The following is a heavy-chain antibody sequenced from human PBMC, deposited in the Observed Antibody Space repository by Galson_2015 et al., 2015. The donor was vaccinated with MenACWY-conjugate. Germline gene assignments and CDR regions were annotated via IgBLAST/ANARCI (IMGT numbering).Heavy chain of an antibody. CDR2: IHSGGST. CDR1: GFTVSSNY. V-gene: IGHV3-53*01. CDR3: VPDIVVVVAATPWDY. J-gene: IGHJ4*02. Sequence: SLRLSCAASGFTVSSNYMSWVRQAPGKGLEWVSVIHSGGSTYYADSVKGRFTISRDNAKNSLYLQMNSLRAEDTAVYNCVPDIVVVVAATPWDYWGQRTLVTVSS. D-gene: IGHD2-15*01.